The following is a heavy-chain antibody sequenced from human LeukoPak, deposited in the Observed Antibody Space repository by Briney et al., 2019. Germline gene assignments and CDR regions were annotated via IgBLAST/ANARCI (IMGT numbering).Heavy chain of an antibody. V-gene: IGHV3-48*03. D-gene: IGHD5-12*01. J-gene: IGHJ6*03. Sequence: PGGSLRLSCAASGFTFSSYEMNWVRQAPGKGLEWVSYISSSGSTIYYADSVKGRFTISRDNAKNSLYLQMNSLRAEDTAVYYCAREPYSGYDGGYYYYHYYMDVWGKGTTVTVSS. CDR3: AREPYSGYDGGYYYYHYYMDV. CDR1: GFTFSSYE. CDR2: ISSSGSTI.